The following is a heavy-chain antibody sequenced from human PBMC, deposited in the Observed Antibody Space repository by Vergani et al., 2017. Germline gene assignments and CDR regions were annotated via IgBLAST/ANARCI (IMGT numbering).Heavy chain of an antibody. CDR1: GFTFSDYY. Sequence: QVQLVESGGGLVKPGGSLRLSCAASGFTFSDYYMSWIRQAPGKGLEWVSYISSSSSYTNYADSVKGRFTISRDNAKNSLYLQMNSLRAEDTAVYYCARVQYSSGWRLDYWGQGTLVTVSS. V-gene: IGHV3-11*05. J-gene: IGHJ4*02. CDR2: ISSSSSYT. CDR3: ARVQYSSGWRLDY. D-gene: IGHD6-19*01.